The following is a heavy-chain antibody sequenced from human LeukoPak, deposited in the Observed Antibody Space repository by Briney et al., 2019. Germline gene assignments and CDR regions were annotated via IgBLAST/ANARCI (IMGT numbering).Heavy chain of an antibody. CDR3: ATRGAWFGELW. Sequence: ASVKVSCKVSGYTLTELSMHWVRQAPGKGLEWMGGFDPKDGETIYAQKFQGRVTMTEDTSTVTAYMELSSLRSEDTAVYYCATRGAWFGELWWGQGTLVTVSS. CDR1: GYTLTELS. CDR2: FDPKDGET. V-gene: IGHV1-24*01. D-gene: IGHD3-10*01. J-gene: IGHJ4*02.